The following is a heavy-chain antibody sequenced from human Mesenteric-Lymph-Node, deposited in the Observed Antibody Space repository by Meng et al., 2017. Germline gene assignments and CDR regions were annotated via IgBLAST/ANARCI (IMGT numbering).Heavy chain of an antibody. CDR1: GGSIRSINW. D-gene: IGHD6-13*01. CDR2: IYHSGST. Sequence: QGQWQESGPGLAKPAETLSLTCVVSGGSIRSINWWTWVRQPPGKGLEWIGEIYHSGSTNYNPSLKSRVTISVDKSKNQFSLKLSSVTAADTAVYYCARVAAAGNEWFDPWGQGTLVTVSS. V-gene: IGHV4-4*02. CDR3: ARVAAAGNEWFDP. J-gene: IGHJ5*02.